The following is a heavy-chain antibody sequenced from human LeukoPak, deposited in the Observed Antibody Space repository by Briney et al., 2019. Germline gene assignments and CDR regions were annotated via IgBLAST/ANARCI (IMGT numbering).Heavy chain of an antibody. CDR2: IDYSGGST. CDR1: GFTFSSCS. J-gene: IGHJ6*03. CDR3: AKNHCSGGSCYSYYYYYYMDV. D-gene: IGHD2-15*01. Sequence: GGSLRLSCAASGFTFSSCSMNWVRQAPGKGLEWVSSIDYSGGSTYYADSVKGRFTISRDNSKNTLYLQMNSLRAEDTAVYYCAKNHCSGGSCYSYYYYYYMDVWGKGTTVTISS. V-gene: IGHV3-NL1*01.